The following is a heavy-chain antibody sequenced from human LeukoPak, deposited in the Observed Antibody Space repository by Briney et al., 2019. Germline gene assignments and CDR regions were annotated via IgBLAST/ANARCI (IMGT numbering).Heavy chain of an antibody. D-gene: IGHD5-18*01. J-gene: IGHJ4*02. Sequence: ASVKVSCKASGGTFSSYAISWVRQAPGQGLEWLGWINPNSGGTNYAQKFQGRVTMTRDTSISTAYMELSRLTSDDTAVYYCARLTWIQMSRTDYWGQGTLLTVSS. CDR3: ARLTWIQMSRTDY. V-gene: IGHV1-2*02. CDR1: GGTFSSYA. CDR2: INPNSGGT.